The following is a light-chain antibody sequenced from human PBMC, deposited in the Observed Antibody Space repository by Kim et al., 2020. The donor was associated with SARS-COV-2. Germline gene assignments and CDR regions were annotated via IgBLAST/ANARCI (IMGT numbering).Light chain of an antibody. J-gene: IGLJ2*01. CDR2: EDN. V-gene: IGLV6-57*03. CDR3: QSYDSSNQV. Sequence: GKTVTISCTRSSGSIASKYVQWDQQRPGSAPTTVIYEDNQRPSGVPDRFSGSIDSASNSASLTISGLKTEDEADYYCQSYDSSNQVFGGGTKLTVL. CDR1: SGSIASKY.